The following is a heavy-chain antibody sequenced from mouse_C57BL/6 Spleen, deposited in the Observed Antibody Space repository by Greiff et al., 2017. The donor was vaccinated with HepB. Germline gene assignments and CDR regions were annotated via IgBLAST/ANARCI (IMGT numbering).Heavy chain of an antibody. V-gene: IGHV1-64*01. J-gene: IGHJ4*01. CDR2: IHPNSGST. CDR3: ARQVTMITTVRAMDY. Sequence: QVQLQQPGAELVKPGASVKLSCKASGYTFTSYWMHWVKQRPGQGLEWIGMIHPNSGSTNYNEKFKSKATLTVDKSSSTAYMQLSSLTSEDSAVYYCARQVTMITTVRAMDYWGQGTSVTVST. CDR1: GYTFTSYW. D-gene: IGHD1-1*01.